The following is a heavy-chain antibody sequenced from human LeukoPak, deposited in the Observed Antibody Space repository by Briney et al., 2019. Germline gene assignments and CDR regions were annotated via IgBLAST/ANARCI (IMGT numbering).Heavy chain of an antibody. D-gene: IGHD2/OR15-2a*01. CDR2: INHSGST. CDR1: GGSFSGYY. Sequence: KTSETLSLTCAVYGGSFSGYYWSWIRQPPGKGLEWIGEINHSGSTNYNPSLKSRVTISVDTSKNQFSLKLSSVTAADTAVYYCARKGNFLIYYYYGMDVWGQGTTVTVSS. V-gene: IGHV4-34*01. CDR3: ARKGNFLIYYYYGMDV. J-gene: IGHJ6*02.